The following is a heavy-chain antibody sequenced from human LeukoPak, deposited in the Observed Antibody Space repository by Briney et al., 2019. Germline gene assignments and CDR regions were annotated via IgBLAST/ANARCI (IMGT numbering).Heavy chain of an antibody. V-gene: IGHV3-7*01. CDR2: IKQDGSEK. Sequence: PGGSLRLSCAAFGFTFRSYWMTWVRQAPGKGLEWVANIKQDGSEKYYVDSVKGRFTISRDSAKNSLYLQMNSLRAEDTAVYYCARDSGIAPAGYFHSYGMDVWGQGTTVTVSS. J-gene: IGHJ6*02. CDR3: ARDSGIAPAGYFHSYGMDV. CDR1: GFTFRSYW. D-gene: IGHD6-25*01.